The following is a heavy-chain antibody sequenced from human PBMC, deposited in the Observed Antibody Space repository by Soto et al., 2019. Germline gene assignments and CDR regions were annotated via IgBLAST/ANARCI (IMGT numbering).Heavy chain of an antibody. Sequence: GAPVKVSCKASGGTFSSYAISWVRQAPGQGLEWMGGIIPIFGTANYAQKFQGRVTITADESTSTAYMELSSLRSEDTAVYYCARLAARPGVRGYSYPPFDYWGQGTLVTVSS. J-gene: IGHJ4*02. CDR1: GGTFSSYA. D-gene: IGHD5-18*01. V-gene: IGHV1-69*13. CDR3: ARLAARPGVRGYSYPPFDY. CDR2: IIPIFGTA.